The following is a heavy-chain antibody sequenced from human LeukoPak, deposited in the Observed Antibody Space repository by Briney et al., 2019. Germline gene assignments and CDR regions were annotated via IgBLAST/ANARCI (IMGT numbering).Heavy chain of an antibody. CDR3: ARGAVLRFLEWFGDAFDI. D-gene: IGHD3-3*01. J-gene: IGHJ3*02. CDR2: INSDGSST. CDR1: GFTFSSYW. V-gene: IGHV3-74*01. Sequence: PGGSLRLSCAASGFTFSSYWMHWVRQAPGKGLVWVSRINSDGSSTSYADSVKGRFTISRDNAKNSLYLQMNSLRAEDTAVYYCARGAVLRFLEWFGDAFDIWGQGTMVTVSS.